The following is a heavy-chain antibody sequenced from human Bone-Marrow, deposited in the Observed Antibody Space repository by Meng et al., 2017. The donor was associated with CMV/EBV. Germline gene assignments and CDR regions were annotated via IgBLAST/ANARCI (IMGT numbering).Heavy chain of an antibody. V-gene: IGHV4-39*01. D-gene: IGHD2/OR15-2a*01. CDR3: ARKPTHVGGYYYFYL. CDR2: IYYSGST. Sequence: ESLKISCTVSGGSISSTTYYWGWVRQPPGKGLEWIGSIYYSGSTYYNPSLKSRVTISVDTSKNQFSLKLSSVTAADTAVYYCARKPTHVGGYYYFYLSGRGTLVTVSS. CDR1: GGSISSTTYY. J-gene: IGHJ2*01.